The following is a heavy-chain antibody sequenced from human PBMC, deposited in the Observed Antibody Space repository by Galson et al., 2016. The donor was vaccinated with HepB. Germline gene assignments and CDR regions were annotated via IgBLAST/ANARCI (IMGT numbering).Heavy chain of an antibody. J-gene: IGHJ6*02. Sequence: SLRLPCAASGFTFNTYAMHWVRQPPAPGKGLEYVSAISNGGTTYYAESVKGRFTISRDNSKNMLYLQMGSLRPEDMAVYYCARSNLLVPAAILRYGLDVWGQGTTVTVSS. CDR3: ARSNLLVPAAILRYGLDV. D-gene: IGHD2-2*01. CDR2: ISNGGTT. CDR1: GFTFNTYA. V-gene: IGHV3-64*02.